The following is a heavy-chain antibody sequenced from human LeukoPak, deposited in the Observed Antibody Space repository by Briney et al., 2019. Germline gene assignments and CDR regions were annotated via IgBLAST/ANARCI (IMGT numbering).Heavy chain of an antibody. CDR1: GYTFTGYY. CDR3: ARGASTTVTSTIYYYYMDV. Sequence: GASVKVSCKASGYTFTGYYMHWVRQAPGQGLEWMGWMNPNSGNTGYAQKFQGRVTMTRNTSISTAYMELSSLRSEDTAVYYCARGASTTVTSTIYYYYMDVWGKGTTVTISS. V-gene: IGHV1-8*02. D-gene: IGHD4-17*01. CDR2: MNPNSGNT. J-gene: IGHJ6*03.